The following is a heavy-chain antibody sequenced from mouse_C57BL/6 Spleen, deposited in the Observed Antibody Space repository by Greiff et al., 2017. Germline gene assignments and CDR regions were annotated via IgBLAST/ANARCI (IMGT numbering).Heavy chain of an antibody. D-gene: IGHD6-1*01. CDR1: GYTFTDYN. CDR3: AASFAWFAY. CDR2: INPNNGGT. J-gene: IGHJ3*01. Sequence: EVQRVESGPELVKPGASVKIPCQASGYTFTDYNMDWVKQSHGKSLEWIGDINPNNGGTIYNQKFKGKATLTVDKSSSTAYMELRSLTSEDTAVYYCAASFAWFAYWGQGTLVTVSA. V-gene: IGHV1-18*01.